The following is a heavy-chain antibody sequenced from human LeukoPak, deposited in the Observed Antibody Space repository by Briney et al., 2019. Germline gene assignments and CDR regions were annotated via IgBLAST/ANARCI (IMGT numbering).Heavy chain of an antibody. Sequence: ASVKVSCKASGYTFTSYYMHWVRQAPGQGLEWMGWINPNSGGTNYAQKFQGRVTMTRDTSISTAYMELSRLRSDDTAVYYCARDHSSSWSMFDYWGQGTLVTVSS. CDR2: INPNSGGT. CDR1: GYTFTSYY. J-gene: IGHJ4*02. D-gene: IGHD6-13*01. V-gene: IGHV1-2*02. CDR3: ARDHSSSWSMFDY.